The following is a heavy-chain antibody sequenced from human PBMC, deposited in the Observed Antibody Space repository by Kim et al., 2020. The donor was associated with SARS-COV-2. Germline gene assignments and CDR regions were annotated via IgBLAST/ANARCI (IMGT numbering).Heavy chain of an antibody. CDR2: ISAYNGNT. D-gene: IGHD6-6*01. CDR3: ARRITEYSSLTSNWFDP. CDR1: GYTFTSYG. V-gene: IGHV1-18*01. Sequence: ASVKVSCKASGYTFTSYGISWVRQAPGQGLEWMGWISAYNGNTNYAQKLQGRVTMTTDTSTSTAYMELRSLRSDDTAVYYCARRITEYSSLTSNWFDPWGQGTLVTVSS. J-gene: IGHJ5*02.